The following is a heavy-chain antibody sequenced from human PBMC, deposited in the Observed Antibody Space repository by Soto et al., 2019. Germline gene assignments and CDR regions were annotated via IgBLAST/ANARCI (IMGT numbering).Heavy chain of an antibody. J-gene: IGHJ4*02. CDR3: GKEAPGSATDY. Sequence: QVQLVQSGAEVKKPGASVRLSCKASGYTFSDYYMHWVRQAPGQGLEWVGSVTPSGDRTHYAQKFEGRVTVNRDTSTSTVYMELSSLVFEDTAIYYCGKEAPGSATDYWGQGTLVTVSS. CDR2: VTPSGDRT. CDR1: GYTFSDYY. V-gene: IGHV1-46*01. D-gene: IGHD6-25*01.